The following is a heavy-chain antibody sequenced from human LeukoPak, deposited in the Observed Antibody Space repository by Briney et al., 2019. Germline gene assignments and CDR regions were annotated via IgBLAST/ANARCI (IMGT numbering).Heavy chain of an antibody. J-gene: IGHJ1*01. Sequence: GGSLRLSCAASGFTFSTYWMSWVRQAPGKGLEWVAYIKQDGSEKFYVDSVKGRFTISRDNAKNSLYLQMNSLRAEDTAVYYCARDPRGELHWAEYFQHWGQGTLVTVSS. D-gene: IGHD4-23*01. CDR3: ARDPRGELHWAEYFQH. CDR2: IKQDGSEK. CDR1: GFTFSTYW. V-gene: IGHV3-7*01.